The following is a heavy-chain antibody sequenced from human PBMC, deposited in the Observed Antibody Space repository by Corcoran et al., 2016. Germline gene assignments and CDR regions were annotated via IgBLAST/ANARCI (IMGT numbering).Heavy chain of an antibody. CDR3: ARDHFTYITMMGY. CDR2: ISAYTGNT. V-gene: IGHV1-18*01. CDR1: GYTFTSYG. Sequence: QVQLVQSGAEVKKPGASVKVSCKASGYTFTSYGISWVRQAPGQGLEWMGWISAYTGNTNYAQKLQGRVTTTTDTDTSIAYMELRSLRSADTAVYYCARDHFTYITMMGYLSQGTLVTVSS. J-gene: IGHJ4*02. D-gene: IGHD3-22*01.